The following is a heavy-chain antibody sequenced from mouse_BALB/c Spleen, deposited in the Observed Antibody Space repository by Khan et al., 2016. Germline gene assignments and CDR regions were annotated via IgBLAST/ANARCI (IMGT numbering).Heavy chain of an antibody. D-gene: IGHD1-1*01. Sequence: VQLQQSGPELVKPGASVKMSCKAAGYTFTSYVMHWVKQKPGQGLEWIGYINPYNDGTKYNEKFKGKATLTSDKSSSTAYMELSSLTSEDSAVYYCATGWGLYYGSSYFDYWGQGTTLTVSS. V-gene: IGHV1S136*01. J-gene: IGHJ2*01. CDR1: GYTFTSYV. CDR2: INPYNDGT. CDR3: ATGWGLYYGSSYFDY.